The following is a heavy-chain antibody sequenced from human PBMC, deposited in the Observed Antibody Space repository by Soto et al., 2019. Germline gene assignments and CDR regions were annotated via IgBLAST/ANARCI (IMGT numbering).Heavy chain of an antibody. CDR2: IYYSGST. V-gene: IGHV4-39*01. Sequence: QLQLQESGPGLVKPSETLSLTCTVSGGSISSSSYYWGWIRQPPGKGLEWIGSIYYSGSTYYNPSLKSRVTIAVDTSKNQFSLKLSSVTAADTAVYSCARPLGELWPTLFDIWGQGTMVTVSS. J-gene: IGHJ3*02. CDR1: GGSISSSSYY. D-gene: IGHD3-16*01. CDR3: ARPLGELWPTLFDI.